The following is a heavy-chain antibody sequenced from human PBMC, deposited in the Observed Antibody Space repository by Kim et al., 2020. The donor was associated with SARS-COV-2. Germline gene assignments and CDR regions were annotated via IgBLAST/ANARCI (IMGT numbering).Heavy chain of an antibody. V-gene: IGHV3-30*18. J-gene: IGHJ6*02. CDR1: GFTFSSYG. D-gene: IGHD2-2*01. CDR3: AKDWLTPGAYQLRHWYYYYGMDV. CDR2: ISYDESHK. Sequence: GGSLRLSCAASGFTFSSYGMHWVRQAPGKGLEWVAVISYDESHKYFADSVKGRFTISRDNSKNTLYLQMNSLRAEDTAVYYCAKDWLTPGAYQLRHWYYYYGMDVWGQGTTVTVSS.